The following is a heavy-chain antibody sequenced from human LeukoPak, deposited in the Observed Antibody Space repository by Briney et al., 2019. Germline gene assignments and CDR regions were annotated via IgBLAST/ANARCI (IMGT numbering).Heavy chain of an antibody. CDR3: ARVVPMYSSDWYDDY. D-gene: IGHD6-19*01. Sequence: PSETLSLTCTVSGGSISSSSYYWGWSRQPPGKGLEWIGTIYYSGSTYYNPSLKSRVTISVDTSKNQFSLKLSSVTAADTAVYYCARVVPMYSSDWYDDYWGQGTLVTVSS. V-gene: IGHV4-39*01. CDR1: GGSISSSSYY. CDR2: IYYSGST. J-gene: IGHJ4*02.